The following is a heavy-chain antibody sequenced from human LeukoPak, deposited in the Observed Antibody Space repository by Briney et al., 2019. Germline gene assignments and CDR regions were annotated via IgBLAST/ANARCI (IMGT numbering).Heavy chain of an antibody. CDR1: GFTFDDYA. J-gene: IGHJ6*03. CDR2: ISWDGGST. V-gene: IGHV3-43D*04. CDR3: PKDGAVVVPASAVSYYYRDV. Sequence: GGSLRLSCAASGFTFDDYAMHWVRQAPGKGLEWVSLISWDGGSTYYADSVKGRFTISRDNSKNSLYLQMNRLRAEDTGLYYYPKDGAVVVPASAVSYYYRDVWGKGTTVTVSS. D-gene: IGHD2-2*01.